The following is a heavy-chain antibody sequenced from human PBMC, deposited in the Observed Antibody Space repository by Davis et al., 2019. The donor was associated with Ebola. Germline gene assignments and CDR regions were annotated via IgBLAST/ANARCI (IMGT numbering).Heavy chain of an antibody. CDR1: GFNFSNYG. D-gene: IGHD5-12*01. J-gene: IGHJ4*02. CDR2: VSHDGSQR. Sequence: GGSLRLSCAASGFNFSNYGMHWVRQAPGKGLEWVAVVSHDGSQRYYAESVKGRFTISRDNSRNTLYLQMTSLRADDTAIYYCARFSVAIPTQDFDSWGQGTLVTVSS. CDR3: ARFSVAIPTQDFDS. V-gene: IGHV3-30*03.